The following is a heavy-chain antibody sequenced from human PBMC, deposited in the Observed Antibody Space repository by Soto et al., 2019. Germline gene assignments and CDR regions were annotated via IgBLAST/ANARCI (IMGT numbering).Heavy chain of an antibody. CDR1: GYTCSSYG. CDR3: AGDCSPSYI. CDR2: ISVYNGNT. D-gene: IGHD3-10*02. V-gene: IGHV1-18*01. Sequence: QAQLVQSGAEVKRPGASVKVSCKASGYTCSSYGISWVRQAPGQGLEWMGWISVYNGNTDYAQKFQDRVTMTTDTSTSTAYMELRSLRSADTEVYYCAGDCSPSYIWGQGTMVTVSS. J-gene: IGHJ3*02.